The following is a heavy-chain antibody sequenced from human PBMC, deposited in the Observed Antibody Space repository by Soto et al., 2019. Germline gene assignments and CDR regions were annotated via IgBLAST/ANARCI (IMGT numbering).Heavy chain of an antibody. J-gene: IGHJ4*02. CDR1: GGSISSGGDS. V-gene: IGHV4-30-2*01. CDR3: ASGLVTTLHY. D-gene: IGHD4-17*01. CDR2: IYHSGST. Sequence: QLQLQESGSGLVKPSQTLSLTCAVSGGSISSGGDSWIWIRQPPGKGLEWIGYIYHSGSTYYNPSLKSRVTISVDRSKNQFSLKLSYVTAADTAVYYCASGLVTTLHYWGQGTLVTVSS.